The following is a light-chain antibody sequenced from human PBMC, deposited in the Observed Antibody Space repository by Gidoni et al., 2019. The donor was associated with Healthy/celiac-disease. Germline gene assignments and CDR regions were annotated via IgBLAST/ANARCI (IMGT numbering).Light chain of an antibody. CDR1: QSISSY. J-gene: IGKJ4*01. Sequence: DIQMTQSPSSLSASVGDRVTMTCRASQSISSYLNWYQQKPGKAPKLLIYAASSLQSGVPSRFSGSGSGTDFTLTISSLQPEDFATYYCQQSYSTPITFXGXTKVEIK. CDR2: AAS. CDR3: QQSYSTPIT. V-gene: IGKV1-39*01.